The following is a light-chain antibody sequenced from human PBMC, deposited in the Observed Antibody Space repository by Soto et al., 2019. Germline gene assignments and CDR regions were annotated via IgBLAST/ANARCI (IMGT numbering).Light chain of an antibody. CDR2: EGS. V-gene: IGLV2-23*01. CDR1: SSDVGSYNI. CDR3: CSYAGSDTYV. J-gene: IGLJ1*01. Sequence: QSALTQLDSVSGSPGQAITISCTGTSSDVGSYNIVSWYQQYPGKAPKLMIYEGSKRPSGVSIRFSGSKSGNTASLTISGLQAEDEADYYCCSYAGSDTYVFGTGTKVTVL.